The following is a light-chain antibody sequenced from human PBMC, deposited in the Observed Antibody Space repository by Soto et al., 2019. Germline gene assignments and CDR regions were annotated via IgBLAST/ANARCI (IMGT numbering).Light chain of an antibody. Sequence: EIVMTQSPATLSVSPGERATLSCRASQSVSSNLAWYQQKPGQTPKLLIYVASTRATGIPARFSGSGSGIEFTLTISSLKSEDFAIYYCQQYNVWPFTFGGGTKVEFK. V-gene: IGKV3-15*01. J-gene: IGKJ4*01. CDR2: VAS. CDR3: QQYNVWPFT. CDR1: QSVSSN.